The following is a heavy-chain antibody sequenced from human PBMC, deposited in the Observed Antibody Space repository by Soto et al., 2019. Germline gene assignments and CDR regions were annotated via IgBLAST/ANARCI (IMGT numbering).Heavy chain of an antibody. CDR3: ASEDVVVDPGGGKHPY. D-gene: IGHD2-15*01. CDR2: INPNSGGT. CDR1: VYTCTGYY. J-gene: IGHJ4*02. V-gene: IGHV1-2*02. Sequence: QVQLVQSGAEVKKPGASVKVSCKASVYTCTGYYMHWLRQAPGQGLEWMGGINPNSGGTNYAQKFQGRVTMTRDTSISTAYMELSRLRSDDTAVYYCASEDVVVDPGGGKHPYWGQGTLVTVSS.